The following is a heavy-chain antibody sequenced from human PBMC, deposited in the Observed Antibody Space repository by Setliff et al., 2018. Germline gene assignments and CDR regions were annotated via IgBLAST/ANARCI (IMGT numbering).Heavy chain of an antibody. J-gene: IGHJ3*02. CDR1: GYTFTSYG. Sequence: ASVKVSCKASGYTFTSYGINWVRQAPGQGLEWMGWINVYAQKFQGRVTMTTDTPTSTAYMEVRSLRSDDTAQYYCVRDRAAIVVGPPTAAFDIWGQGTMVTVS. V-gene: IGHV1-18*01. CDR3: VRDRAAIVVGPPTAAFDI. D-gene: IGHD2-2*01. CDR2: INV.